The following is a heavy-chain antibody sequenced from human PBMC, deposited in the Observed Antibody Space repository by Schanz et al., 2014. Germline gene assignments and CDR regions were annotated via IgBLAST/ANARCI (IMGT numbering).Heavy chain of an antibody. D-gene: IGHD3-10*01. Sequence: QVQLVQSGAEVKKPGASVKVSCKASGHPFTAYYMHWVRQAPGQGLEWMVWMNTNSGNKGYAQKFQGRDTMTWSTSMSTAFMELSSLRSDDTAVYYCAKDQLANYRGSGYNWFDPWGQGTLVTVSS. J-gene: IGHJ5*02. CDR1: GHPFTAYY. V-gene: IGHV1-8*02. CDR3: AKDQLANYRGSGYNWFDP. CDR2: MNTNSGNK.